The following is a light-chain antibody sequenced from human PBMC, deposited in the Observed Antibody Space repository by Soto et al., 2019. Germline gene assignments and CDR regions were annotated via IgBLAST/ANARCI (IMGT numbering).Light chain of an antibody. CDR3: HQRQSWPRT. CDR2: HTS. CDR1: QTVNSR. J-gene: IGKJ1*01. V-gene: IGKV3-11*01. Sequence: EIVLTQSTASLSSSPGGRATLSCRASQTVNSRLAWYQHKPGQAPRLLIYHTSNRATGIPARFSGSGSGTDFTLTISSLEPEDFAVYYCHQRQSWPRTFGQGTKVDIK.